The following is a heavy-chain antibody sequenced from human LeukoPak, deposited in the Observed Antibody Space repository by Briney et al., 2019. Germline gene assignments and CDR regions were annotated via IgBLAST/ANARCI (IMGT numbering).Heavy chain of an antibody. V-gene: IGHV1-8*02. CDR3: ARGGAGTYYRRDGWFDP. J-gene: IGHJ5*02. CDR2: MNPNTGNT. Sequence: ASVKVSCKASGGTFSSYAISWVRQATGQGLEWTGWMNPNTGNTGYGERFQGRVTMTRDNSISTAYMELNSLTSEDTAVYYCARGGAGTYYRRDGWFDPWGQGTVVTVSS. CDR1: GGTFSSYA. D-gene: IGHD3-10*01.